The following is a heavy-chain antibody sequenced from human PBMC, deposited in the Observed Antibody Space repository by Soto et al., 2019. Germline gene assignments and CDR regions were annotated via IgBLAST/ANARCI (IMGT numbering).Heavy chain of an antibody. CDR3: TTDFKITSIIVPFDY. V-gene: IGHV3-15*07. J-gene: IGHJ4*01. Sequence: GGSLRLSCAASGFTFSNAWINWVRQTPGKGLEWVGRVKSKTDGGTTDFAAPGKGRFAISRDDSKNMVYLEINSLKTEDTAIYFCTTDFKITSIIVPFDYRGHRTLVTVFS. CDR2: VKSKTDGGTT. D-gene: IGHD2-2*01. CDR1: GFTFSNAW.